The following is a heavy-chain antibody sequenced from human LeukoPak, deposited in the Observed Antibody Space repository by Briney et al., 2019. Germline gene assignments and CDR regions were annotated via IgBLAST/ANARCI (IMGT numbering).Heavy chain of an antibody. D-gene: IGHD3-10*01. CDR3: ARGFGSGIFYF. CDR2: IGTRGTTT. J-gene: IGHJ4*02. CDR1: GFALKNYG. Sequence: PGGSLRLSCAISGFALKNYGVNWVRQAPGKGLEWVSKIGTRGTTTYYAESVKGRFTVSGDDSKNSLYLQMNNLRAEDTAVYYCARGFGSGIFYFWGQGILVTVSS. V-gene: IGHV3-48*04.